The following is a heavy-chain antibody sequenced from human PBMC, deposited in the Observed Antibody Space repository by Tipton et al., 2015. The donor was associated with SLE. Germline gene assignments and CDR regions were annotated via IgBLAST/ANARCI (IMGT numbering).Heavy chain of an antibody. CDR1: GFTFDDYA. Sequence: SLRLSCAASGFTFDDYAMHWVRQAPGKGLEWVSGISWNSGSIGYTDSVRGRFTISRDNSKNTLDLQVNSLRAEDAAVYYCAKSKWDDYRGTLDYWGQGNLVTVSS. V-gene: IGHV3-9*01. CDR3: AKSKWDDYRGTLDY. CDR2: ISWNSGSI. J-gene: IGHJ4*02. D-gene: IGHD4-11*01.